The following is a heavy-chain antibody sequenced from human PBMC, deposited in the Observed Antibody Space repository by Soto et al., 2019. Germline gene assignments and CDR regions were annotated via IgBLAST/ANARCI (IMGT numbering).Heavy chain of an antibody. CDR3: ARDSDQGPAFDI. CDR2: MYSSGNT. J-gene: IGHJ3*02. V-gene: IGHV4-59*01. CDR1: GGSISSYY. Sequence: SETLSLTCTVSGGSISSYYWSWIRQPPGKGLEWIGYMYSSGNTNYNPSLKSRATISVDTSKNQFSLELSSVTAADTAVYYCARDSDQGPAFDIWGQGTMVTVSS.